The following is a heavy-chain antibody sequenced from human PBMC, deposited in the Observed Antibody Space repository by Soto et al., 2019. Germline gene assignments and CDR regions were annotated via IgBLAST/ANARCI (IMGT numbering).Heavy chain of an antibody. CDR2: IGWNSGSV. CDR1: GFTYEDSA. V-gene: IGHV3-9*01. Sequence: DVQLVESGGGLVQPGGSLRLSCVGSGFTYEDSAMHWVRQVSGKGLEWVSGIGWNSGSVGYVDSVKGRFTISRDNAKMSLYLQMKSLRPEDTALYYSAKDRRGYYGSGGLDYWGLGTIVTVSS. J-gene: IGHJ4*02. D-gene: IGHD3-10*01. CDR3: AKDRRGYYGSGGLDY.